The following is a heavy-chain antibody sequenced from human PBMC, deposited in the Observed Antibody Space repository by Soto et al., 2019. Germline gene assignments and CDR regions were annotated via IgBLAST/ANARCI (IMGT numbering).Heavy chain of an antibody. CDR3: ARGLGKD. CDR1: GGSFSGYY. D-gene: IGHD7-27*01. V-gene: IGHV4-34*01. J-gene: IGHJ4*02. CDR2: INHSGST. Sequence: QVQLQQWGAGLLKPSETLSLTCAVYGGSFSGYYWSWIRQPPGKGLEWIGEINHSGSTNYNPSLKSRVTISVDTSKNQFSLKVSSVAAADTAVYYCARGLGKDWGQGTLVTVSS.